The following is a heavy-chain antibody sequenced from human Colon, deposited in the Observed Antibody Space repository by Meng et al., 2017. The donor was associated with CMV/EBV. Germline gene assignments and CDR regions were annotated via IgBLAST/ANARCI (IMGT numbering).Heavy chain of an antibody. CDR1: GYTFSDYH. V-gene: IGHV1-2*02. CDR3: ARDPSGSRVPFDY. Sequence: QGALGQVGGGVKKPGASVKVSCKTSGYTFSDYHIHWVRQAPGQGLEWMGWINSNSGATDYAQKFQGRFTMTRDTSITTVYMELSSLRSDDTAVYYCARDPSGSRVPFDYWGQGSLVTVSS. J-gene: IGHJ4*02. D-gene: IGHD1-26*01. CDR2: INSNSGAT.